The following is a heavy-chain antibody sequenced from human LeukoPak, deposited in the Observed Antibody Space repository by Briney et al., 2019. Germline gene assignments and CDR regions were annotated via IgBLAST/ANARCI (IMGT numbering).Heavy chain of an antibody. D-gene: IGHD3-16*01. J-gene: IGHJ4*02. CDR2: ISYDGDNK. CDR1: GFTFSSYS. CDR3: ARVPYDSGTYDY. V-gene: IGHV3-30-3*01. Sequence: PGGSLRLSCAASGFTFSSYSMHWVRQAPGEGLGWVAVISYDGDNKKYTDSVMGRFTISRDNSKSTLYLQMSSLRAEDTAVYYCARVPYDSGTYDYWGQGTLVTVSS.